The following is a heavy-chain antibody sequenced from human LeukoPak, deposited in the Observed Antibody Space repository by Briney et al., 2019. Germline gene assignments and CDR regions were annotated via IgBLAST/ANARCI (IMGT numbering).Heavy chain of an antibody. D-gene: IGHD5-18*01. J-gene: IGHJ4*02. CDR3: AREEGWGGKRYGQHDY. Sequence: SVKVSCKTSGYTFNTYGISWVRQAPGQGLEWMGWISGYNGDTKYEQKIQGRVTMTTDTSTSTAYMELRSLRSDDTAVYYCAREEGWGGKRYGQHDYWGQGTLVTVSS. CDR2: ISGYNGDT. V-gene: IGHV1-18*01. CDR1: GYTFNTYG.